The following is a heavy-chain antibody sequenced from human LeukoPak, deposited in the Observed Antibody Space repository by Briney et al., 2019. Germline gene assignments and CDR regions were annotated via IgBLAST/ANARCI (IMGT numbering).Heavy chain of an antibody. V-gene: IGHV4-59*01. CDR1: GGSISSYY. Sequence: PSETLSLTCTVSGGSISSYYWSCIRQPPGKGLGWLGYIYYSGSTNYNPSLKSRVTISVDTSKNQFSLKLSSVTAAATAVYYCARDPEGGSGSYYPYYFGYWGQGTLVTVSS. CDR3: ARDPEGGSGSYYPYYFGY. J-gene: IGHJ4*02. D-gene: IGHD3-10*01. CDR2: IYYSGST.